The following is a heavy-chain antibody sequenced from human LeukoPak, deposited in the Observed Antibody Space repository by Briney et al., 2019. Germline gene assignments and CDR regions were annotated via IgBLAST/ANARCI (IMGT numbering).Heavy chain of an antibody. J-gene: IGHJ4*02. D-gene: IGHD1-1*01. CDR2: ITPSGGST. CDR1: GYTFTNYY. CDR3: TRGGYGGPRVAFDY. V-gene: IGHV1-46*01. Sequence: ASVKVSCKASGYTFTNYYMHWVRQAPGQGLEWLGLITPSGGSTWYAQKFQGRVTMTRDTSTSTVYMELSSLRSEDTAVYYCTRGGYGGPRVAFDYWGQGTLVTVSS.